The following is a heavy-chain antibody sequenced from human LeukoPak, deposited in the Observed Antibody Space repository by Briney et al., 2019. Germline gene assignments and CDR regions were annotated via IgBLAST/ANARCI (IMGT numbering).Heavy chain of an antibody. CDR2: ISGSGGST. V-gene: IGHV3-23*01. CDR1: GFSFSGYA. CDR3: AKDYYYDSSGYQGY. J-gene: IGHJ4*02. Sequence: GGSLRLSCAASGFSFSGYAMNWVRQAPGKGLEWVSAISGSGGSTYYADSVKGRFTISRDNSKNTLYLQMNSLRAEDTAVYYCAKDYYYDSSGYQGYWGQGTLVTVSS. D-gene: IGHD3-22*01.